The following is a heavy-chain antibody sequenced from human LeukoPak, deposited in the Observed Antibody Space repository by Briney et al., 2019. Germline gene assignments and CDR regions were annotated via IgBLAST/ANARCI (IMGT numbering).Heavy chain of an antibody. CDR2: ISTSSSYI. J-gene: IGHJ6*03. D-gene: IGHD6-13*01. CDR3: ARKGSDSSSWSYYYYYYMDV. CDR1: GFTFSSYS. Sequence: GGSLRLSWAASGFTFSSYSVNWVRQAPGKGLEWVSSISTSSSYINYADSVKGRFTISRDNAKKSLYLQMNSLRADDTALYYCARKGSDSSSWSYYYYYYMDVWGKGTTVTVSS. V-gene: IGHV3-21*01.